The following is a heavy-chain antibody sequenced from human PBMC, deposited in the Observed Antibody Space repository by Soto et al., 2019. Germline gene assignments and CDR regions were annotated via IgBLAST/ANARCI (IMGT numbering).Heavy chain of an antibody. V-gene: IGHV3-30*03. D-gene: IGHD2-8*02. J-gene: IGHJ4*02. CDR3: TGEVASGY. Sequence: QVQLVESGGGVVQPGRSPRLSCAVSGFTVSTYGMHWVHQAPGKGLEWVAVISRDGGTKFYADSVKGRFTISRDNSRNTLFLEMNSLRGDDMAVYYCTGEVASGYWGQGTLVTVSS. CDR1: GFTVSTYG. CDR2: ISRDGGTK.